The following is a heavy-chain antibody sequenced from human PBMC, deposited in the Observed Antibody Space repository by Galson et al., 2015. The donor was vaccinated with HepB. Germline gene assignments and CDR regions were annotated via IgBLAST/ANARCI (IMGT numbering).Heavy chain of an antibody. CDR2: ISANGERT. V-gene: IGHV3-23*01. CDR3: GRVDILGGIPQFFDF. J-gene: IGHJ4*02. CDR1: GFTFSRHT. Sequence: SLRLSCAASGFTFSRHTMNWVRQAPGRGLELISYISANGERTHYGDSVEGRFTTSRDNAKNTLYLQMNGLRVEDTAIYYCGRVDILGGIPQFFDFWGQGTLVSVSS. D-gene: IGHD3-16*01.